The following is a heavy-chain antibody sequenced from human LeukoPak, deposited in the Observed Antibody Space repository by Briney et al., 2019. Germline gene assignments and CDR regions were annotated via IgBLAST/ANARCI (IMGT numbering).Heavy chain of an antibody. CDR1: GFTFSSYW. CDR2: INSDGSST. J-gene: IGHJ4*02. Sequence: GGSLRLSCAASGFTFSSYWMHWVRQAPGKGLVWVSRINSDGSSTSYADSVKGRFTISRDNAKNTLYLQMNSLRAEDTAVYYCARDSIVLMVYAIHFDYWGQGTLVTVSS. V-gene: IGHV3-74*01. D-gene: IGHD2-8*01. CDR3: ARDSIVLMVYAIHFDY.